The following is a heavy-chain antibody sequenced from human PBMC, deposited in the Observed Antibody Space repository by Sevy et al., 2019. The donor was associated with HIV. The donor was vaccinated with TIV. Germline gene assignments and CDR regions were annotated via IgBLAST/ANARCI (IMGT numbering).Heavy chain of an antibody. CDR1: GYTFTGDY. CDR2: VYPNRGGT. CDR3: ARDAGGGTTNSGMDV. J-gene: IGHJ6*02. Sequence: ASVKVSCKASGYTFTGDYLHWVRQAPGQGLEWMGRVYPNRGGTNYAQRFQDRVTMTRDTSISKAYMELNRLRSDDTAVCYCARDAGGGTTNSGMDVWGQGTTVTVSS. V-gene: IGHV1-2*06. D-gene: IGHD1-7*01.